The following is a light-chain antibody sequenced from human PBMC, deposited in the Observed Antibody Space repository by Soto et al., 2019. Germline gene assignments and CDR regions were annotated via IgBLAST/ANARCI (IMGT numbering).Light chain of an antibody. V-gene: IGKV3-15*01. CDR2: GAS. Sequence: EIVMTQSPVTLSVSPGEGATLSCRASQNIRTKLAWYQQKPGQAPRLLISGASTRATGIPVRFSGSGSGTEFALAISSLQSEDFAVYYCQQYENWPSITFGQGTGLE. CDR3: QQYENWPSIT. CDR1: QNIRTK. J-gene: IGKJ5*01.